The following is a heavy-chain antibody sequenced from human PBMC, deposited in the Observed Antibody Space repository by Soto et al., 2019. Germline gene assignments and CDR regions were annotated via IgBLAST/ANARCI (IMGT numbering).Heavy chain of an antibody. CDR3: ARELFGAYYYGSGTFDP. J-gene: IGHJ5*02. Sequence: ASVKVSCKASGYTFTSYGISWVRQAPGQGLEWMGWINPYNGSTNYAQKFQGRVTMTRDTSTSTAYMELSRLRSDDTAVYYCARELFGAYYYGSGTFDPWGQGTLVTVSS. V-gene: IGHV1-18*01. CDR1: GYTFTSYG. D-gene: IGHD3-10*01. CDR2: INPYNGST.